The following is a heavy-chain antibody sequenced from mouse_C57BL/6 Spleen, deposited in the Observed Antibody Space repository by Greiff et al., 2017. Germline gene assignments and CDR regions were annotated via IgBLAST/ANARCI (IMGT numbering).Heavy chain of an antibody. CDR3: ARSGYYGSSFDY. V-gene: IGHV1-75*01. CDR1: GYTFTDYY. CDR2: IFPGSGST. J-gene: IGHJ2*01. Sequence: VKLQESGPELVKPGASVKISCKASGYTFTDYYINWVKQRPGQGLEWIGWIFPGSGSTYYNEKFKGKATLTVDKSSSTAYMLLSSLTSEDSAVYFCARSGYYGSSFDYWGQGTTLTVSS. D-gene: IGHD1-1*01.